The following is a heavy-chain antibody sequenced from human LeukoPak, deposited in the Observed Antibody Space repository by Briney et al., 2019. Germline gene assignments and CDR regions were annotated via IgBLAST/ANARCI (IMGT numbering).Heavy chain of an antibody. Sequence: GGSLRLSCAASGFTFSSYGMHWVRQAPGKGLEWVAVIWYDESNKYYADSVKGRFTISRDNSKNTLYLQMNSLRAEDTAVYYCARDRSPGYCSGGSCYFDYWGQGTLVTVSS. CDR1: GFTFSSYG. V-gene: IGHV3-33*01. J-gene: IGHJ4*02. CDR3: ARDRSPGYCSGGSCYFDY. CDR2: IWYDESNK. D-gene: IGHD2-15*01.